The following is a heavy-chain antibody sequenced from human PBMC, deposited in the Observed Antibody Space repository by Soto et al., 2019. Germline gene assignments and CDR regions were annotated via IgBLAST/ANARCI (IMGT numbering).Heavy chain of an antibody. V-gene: IGHV5-51*01. CDR3: ARLADILVVPAAPYNGFDP. CDR2: IYPGDSDT. CDR1: GYSFTIYW. Sequence: GESLKISCKGSGYSFTIYWIGWVRQMPGKGLEWMGIIYPGDSDTRYSPSFQGQVTISADKSISTAYLQWSSLKASDAAMYYCARLADILVVPAAPYNGFDPWGQGTRGTAS. J-gene: IGHJ5*02. D-gene: IGHD2-2*01.